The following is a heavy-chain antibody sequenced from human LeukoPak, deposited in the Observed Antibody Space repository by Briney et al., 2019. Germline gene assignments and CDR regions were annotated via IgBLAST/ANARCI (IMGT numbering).Heavy chain of an antibody. Sequence: GESLKISCKGSGYSFTSYWIGWVRQMPGKGLEWMGVIYPDDSDIRYSPSFQGQVTISADKSISTAYLQWSSLKASDTAMYYCARPCTGSYFGGGYWGQGTLVTVSS. CDR3: ARPCTGSYFGGGY. CDR1: GYSFTSYW. CDR2: IYPDDSDI. V-gene: IGHV5-51*01. J-gene: IGHJ4*02. D-gene: IGHD1-26*01.